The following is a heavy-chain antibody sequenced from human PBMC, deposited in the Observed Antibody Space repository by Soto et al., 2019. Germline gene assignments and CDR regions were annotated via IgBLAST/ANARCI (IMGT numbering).Heavy chain of an antibody. CDR1: GFTFSSYG. J-gene: IGHJ4*02. CDR3: ASPIDSLSVY. Sequence: QVQLVESGGGVVQPGRSLRLSCAASGFTFSSYGMHWVRQAPGRGPEWVAVISYDGSNKNYADSVKGRFTISRDNSKNTLYLRMKSLREEDTAIYYCASPIDSLSVYWGQGNLGTVSS. CDR2: ISYDGSNK. D-gene: IGHD3-22*01. V-gene: IGHV3-30*03.